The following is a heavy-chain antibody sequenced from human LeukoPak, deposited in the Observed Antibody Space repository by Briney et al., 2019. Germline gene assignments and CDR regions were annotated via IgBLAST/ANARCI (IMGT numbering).Heavy chain of an antibody. CDR3: AYRNNFEY. J-gene: IGHJ4*02. D-gene: IGHD1-26*01. V-gene: IGHV3-7*05. CDR1: GFSLSGHW. Sequence: GSLRLSCATSGFSLSGHWMNWVRQPPGKGLEWVANIKAGGSEKYYVDSVKGRFTISRDDAKRTVDLQMDNLRTEDTAVYYCAYRNNFEYWGQGTLVTVSS. CDR2: IKAGGSEK.